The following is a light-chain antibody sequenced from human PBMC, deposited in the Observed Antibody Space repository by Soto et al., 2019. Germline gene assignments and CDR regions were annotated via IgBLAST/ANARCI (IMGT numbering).Light chain of an antibody. CDR1: QKIHNF. V-gene: IGKV1-39*01. CDR2: LAS. CDR3: QQSFSNPRT. Sequence: DIQMTQSPPSLSASLGDRVTVTCRASQKIHNFVSWYQQKPGQAPKLLIFLASTLESGVPSRFGGSGSGTDFTLTISSLQPEDFATYYCQQSFSNPRTFGGGTKVDIK. J-gene: IGKJ4*01.